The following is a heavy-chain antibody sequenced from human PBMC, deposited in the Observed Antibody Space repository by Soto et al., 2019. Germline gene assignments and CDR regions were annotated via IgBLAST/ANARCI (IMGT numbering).Heavy chain of an antibody. CDR1: GFTVSGIY. Sequence: EVQLVESGGGLIQPGGSLRLSCAASGFTVSGIYMTWVRQAPGKGLEWVSIIYSGGSTFYADSVKGRFTISRDISQNTLYLQMNSLRADDTAVYYCARGSPITPGTFDFWGQGSLVTVSA. V-gene: IGHV3-53*01. J-gene: IGHJ4*02. D-gene: IGHD5-12*01. CDR2: IYSGGST. CDR3: ARGSPITPGTFDF.